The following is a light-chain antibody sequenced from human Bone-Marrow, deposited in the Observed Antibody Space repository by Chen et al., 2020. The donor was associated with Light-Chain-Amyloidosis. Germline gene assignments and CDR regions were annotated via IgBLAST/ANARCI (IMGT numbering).Light chain of an antibody. CDR1: SSDVGAYNY. CDR2: DIR. Sequence: QSALTQPRSVSGSPGQSVTVSCTGTSSDVGAYNYVSWYQQHPGKAPKLIIYDIRGRPSGVLDRFSCSKSGNTAPLTISELQVEDEADYYCGSYAGSYTRVFGTGTKVTVL. V-gene: IGLV2-11*01. CDR3: GSYAGSYTRV. J-gene: IGLJ1*01.